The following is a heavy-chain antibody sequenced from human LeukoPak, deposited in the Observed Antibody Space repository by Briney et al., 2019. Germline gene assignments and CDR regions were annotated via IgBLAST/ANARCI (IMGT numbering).Heavy chain of an antibody. CDR2: IRQDGSET. CDR3: ASRAGKPGDTPWCFDY. D-gene: IGHD2-8*02. J-gene: IGHJ4*02. V-gene: IGHV3-7*01. CDR1: GFTFTNYW. Sequence: PGGSLRLSCAASGFTFTNYWMTWVRQAPGKGPEWVANIRQDGSETNYVDSGRGRFTIARDNTKNSLYLQMTSLRGEDTAVYYCASRAGKPGDTPWCFDYWGQGALLT.